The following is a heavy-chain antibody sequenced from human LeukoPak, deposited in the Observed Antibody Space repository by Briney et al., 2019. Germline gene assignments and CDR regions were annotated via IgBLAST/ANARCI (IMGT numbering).Heavy chain of an antibody. J-gene: IGHJ5*02. D-gene: IGHD6-13*01. V-gene: IGHV4-30-4*08. CDR3: ARSIAAAGTGNLNWFDP. CDR2: IYYSGST. Sequence: SETLSLTCAVYGGSFSGYYWSWIRQPPGKGLEWIGYIYYSGSTYYNPSLKSRVTISVDTSKNQFSLKLSSVTAADTAVYYCARSIAAAGTGNLNWFDPWGQGTLVTVSS. CDR1: GGSFSGYY.